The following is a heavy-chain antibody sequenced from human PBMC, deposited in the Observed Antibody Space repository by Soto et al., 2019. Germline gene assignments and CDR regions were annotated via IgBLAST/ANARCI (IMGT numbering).Heavy chain of an antibody. CDR2: LNPNSGGT. CDR3: AWGGSSRDPFEY. V-gene: IGHV1-2*04. J-gene: IGHJ4*02. D-gene: IGHD2-15*01. Sequence: ASVKVSCKASGYTFTVYYMHWERQAPGQRLEWMGWLNPNSGGTNYAQKFQGWVTMTRDTSISTAYMELSRLRSDDTAVYSCAWGGSSRDPFEYWGQGTMVTVSS. CDR1: GYTFTVYY.